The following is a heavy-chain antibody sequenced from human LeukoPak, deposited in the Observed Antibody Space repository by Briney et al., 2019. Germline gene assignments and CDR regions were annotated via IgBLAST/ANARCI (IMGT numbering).Heavy chain of an antibody. CDR3: ARDRPTGASRVFVVQ. V-gene: IGHV3-21*01. CDR1: GFTFSNHA. Sequence: GGSLRLSCTASGFTFSNHAMTWVRQAPGKGLEWVSSMSSGGTYIYYADSVRGRFTISRDNAKNSLYLVMNSLRAEDTATYYCARDRPTGASRVFVVQWGQGTLVILS. J-gene: IGHJ4*02. D-gene: IGHD2-15*01. CDR2: MSSGGTYI.